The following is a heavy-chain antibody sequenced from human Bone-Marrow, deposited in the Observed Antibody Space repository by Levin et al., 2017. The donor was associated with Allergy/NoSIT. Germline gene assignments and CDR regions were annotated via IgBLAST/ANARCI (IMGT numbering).Heavy chain of an antibody. Sequence: PSETLSLTCTVSGGSISGYYWSWIRQPAGKGLEWIGRLHTGGSTNYNPSLKSRVTMSVDTSKNQFSLELSSVSAADTAVYYCARERASVFDYWGQGTLVSVSS. J-gene: IGHJ4*02. CDR2: LHTGGST. V-gene: IGHV4-4*07. CDR1: GGSISGYY. CDR3: ARERASVFDY.